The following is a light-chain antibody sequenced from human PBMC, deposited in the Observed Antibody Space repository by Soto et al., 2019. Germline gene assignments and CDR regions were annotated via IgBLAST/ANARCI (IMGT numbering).Light chain of an antibody. V-gene: IGKV1-33*01. CDR1: QDLSNY. CDR3: QQYDNLPSFT. CDR2: DAS. J-gene: IGKJ3*01. Sequence: DIQMTQSPSSLSASVGDRVTITCQASQDLSNYLNWYQQKPGKAPKLLIYDASNLETGVPSRFSGSGSGTDFTFTSSSLQPEDIATYYWQQYDNLPSFTCGPGTKVDIK.